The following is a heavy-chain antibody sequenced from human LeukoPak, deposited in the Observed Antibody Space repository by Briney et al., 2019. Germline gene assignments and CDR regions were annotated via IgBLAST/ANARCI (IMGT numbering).Heavy chain of an antibody. V-gene: IGHV3-73*01. CDR2: IISKSNSYAT. CDR3: TRQRFGELA. CDR1: GFCSSGSA. J-gene: IGHJ6*02. Sequence: QSGGCLRLSCAASGFCSSGSAMHCVRQTSERRLEWVGRIISKSNSYATAYAASVKGRFTISRDDSKNTAYLQMSSLKTEDTAVYYCTRQRFGELAWGQGTTVTVSS. D-gene: IGHD3-10*01.